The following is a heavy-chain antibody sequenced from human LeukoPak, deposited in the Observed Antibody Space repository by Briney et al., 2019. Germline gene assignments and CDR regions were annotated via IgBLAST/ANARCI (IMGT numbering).Heavy chain of an antibody. V-gene: IGHV3-30*02. CDR3: AKDGSWSCTD. Sequence: PGRSLRLSCAASGFTFSSSAMHWVRQGPGKGLEWVAYIAHHGSDKYYADSVKGRFTISRDNSKRTLYLQVNSLRADDTAVYYCAKDGSWSCTDWGQGTLVTVSS. J-gene: IGHJ4*02. CDR2: IAHHGSDK. D-gene: IGHD2-8*02. CDR1: GFTFSSSA.